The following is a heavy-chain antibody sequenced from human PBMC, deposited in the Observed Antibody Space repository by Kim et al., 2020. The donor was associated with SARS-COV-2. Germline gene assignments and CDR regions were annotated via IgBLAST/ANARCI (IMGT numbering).Heavy chain of an antibody. CDR2: ISAYNGKT. CDR3: ARNTMVRGGVGVYYYYYGMDV. J-gene: IGHJ6*02. V-gene: IGHV1-18*01. Sequence: ASVKVSCKASGHTFTSYGISWVRQAPGQGLEWMGWISAYNGKTNYAQKLQGRVTMTTDTSTSTAYMELRSLRSDDTAVYYCARNTMVRGGVGVYYYYYGMDVWGQGTTVTVSS. D-gene: IGHD3-10*01. CDR1: GHTFTSYG.